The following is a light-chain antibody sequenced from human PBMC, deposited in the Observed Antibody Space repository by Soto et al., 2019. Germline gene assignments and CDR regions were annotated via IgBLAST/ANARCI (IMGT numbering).Light chain of an antibody. CDR3: QQYNSYPYT. CDR2: DAS. Sequence: DIQMTQSPSTLSASVGDRVTITCRASQSISSWLAWYQQKPGKAPKLLIYDASSLESGVPSRFSGSGSGTEFTLTISSLQADDFAPYYCQQYNSYPYTFGKGTKLEIK. J-gene: IGKJ2*01. V-gene: IGKV1-5*01. CDR1: QSISSW.